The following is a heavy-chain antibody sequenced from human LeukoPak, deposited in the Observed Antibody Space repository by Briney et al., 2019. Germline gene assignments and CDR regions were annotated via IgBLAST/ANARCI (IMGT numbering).Heavy chain of an antibody. CDR1: GQSFSTGYY. J-gene: IGHJ6*03. Sequence: SETLSLTCVVAGQSFSTGYYWALIRQPPGKGLEWIGNIYHTGITYYNPSLKSRVTISLDKSRNQFSLNLNSVTASDTAMYYCARPNAYYYHIDVWGKGTTVTVSS. V-gene: IGHV4-38-2*01. D-gene: IGHD3-10*01. CDR3: ARPNAYYYHIDV. CDR2: IYHTGIT.